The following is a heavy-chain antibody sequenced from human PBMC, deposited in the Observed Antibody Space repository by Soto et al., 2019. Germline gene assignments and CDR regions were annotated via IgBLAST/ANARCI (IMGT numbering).Heavy chain of an antibody. J-gene: IGHJ3*02. CDR1: GGSISSYY. CDR2: IYYSGST. D-gene: IGHD4-17*01. Sequence: QVQLQESGPGLVKPSETLSLTCTVSGGSISSYYWSWIRQPPGKGLEWIGYIYYSGSTNYNPSLMSRVTISVDTSKNQFSLKLSSVTAADTAVYYCARRYGHAFDTWGQGTMVTVSS. CDR3: ARRYGHAFDT. V-gene: IGHV4-59*08.